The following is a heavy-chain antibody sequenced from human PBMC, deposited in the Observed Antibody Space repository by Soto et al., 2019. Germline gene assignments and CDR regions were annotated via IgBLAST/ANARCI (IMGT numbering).Heavy chain of an antibody. V-gene: IGHV3-23*01. CDR2: ISGGGDST. J-gene: IGHJ4*02. Sequence: EVQLLESGGGLVQPGGSLRLTCAASGFTFSSYAISWIRRSPGKGLEWVSVISGGGDSTYYTPSVKGRFTISRDDFKNTLYLQMNSLRTEDTAIYYCAKLRDFVVLPAGILDYWGPGTLVTVSS. CDR1: GFTFSSYA. CDR3: AKLRDFVVLPAGILDY. D-gene: IGHD2-8*01.